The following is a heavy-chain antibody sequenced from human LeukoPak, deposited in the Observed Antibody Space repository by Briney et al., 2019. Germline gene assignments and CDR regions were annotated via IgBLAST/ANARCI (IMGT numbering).Heavy chain of an antibody. D-gene: IGHD3-22*01. V-gene: IGHV3-30*18. Sequence: PGGSLRLSCAASGFTFSSYGMHWVRQAPGKGLEWVAVISYDGSNKYYADSVKGRFTISRDNSKNTLYLQMNSLRAEDTAVYYCAKDYYDSTPAFDYWGQGTLVTVSS. J-gene: IGHJ4*02. CDR3: AKDYYDSTPAFDY. CDR1: GFTFSSYG. CDR2: ISYDGSNK.